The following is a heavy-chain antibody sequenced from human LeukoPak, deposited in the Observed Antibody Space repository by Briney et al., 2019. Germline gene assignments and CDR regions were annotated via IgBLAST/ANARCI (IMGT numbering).Heavy chain of an antibody. CDR2: LSSDGRST. Sequence: GGSLRLSCEVSGFTVSTYWMHWVRQGPGKGLEWVARLSSDGRSTNYADFVKGRATISRDNAKNTLYPQMNSLRAEDTAVYYCARAQHSGYERYQYYFDYWGQGTPVTVSS. D-gene: IGHD5-12*01. V-gene: IGHV3-74*01. J-gene: IGHJ4*02. CDR1: GFTVSTYW. CDR3: ARAQHSGYERYQYYFDY.